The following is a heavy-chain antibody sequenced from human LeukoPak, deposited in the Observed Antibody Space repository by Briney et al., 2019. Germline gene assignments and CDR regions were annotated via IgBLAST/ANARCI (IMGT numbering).Heavy chain of an antibody. CDR3: ARGPYGSGGSCHSGLVDY. CDR1: GFTFSSYG. V-gene: IGHV3-33*01. D-gene: IGHD2-15*01. J-gene: IGHJ4*02. CDR2: IWYDGSDK. Sequence: GRSLRLSCAASGFTFSSYGMHWVRQAPGKGLGWVALIWYDGSDKYYADSVKGRFTISRDNSRNTLYLHMNSLRAEDTAVYYCARGPYGSGGSCHSGLVDYWGQGTLVTVSS.